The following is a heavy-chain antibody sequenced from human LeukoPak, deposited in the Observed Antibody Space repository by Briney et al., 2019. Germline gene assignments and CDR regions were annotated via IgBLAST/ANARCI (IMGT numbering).Heavy chain of an antibody. CDR1: GFTFDDYA. V-gene: IGHV3-43*02. J-gene: IGHJ4*02. CDR2: ISGDGGST. D-gene: IGHD2-15*01. Sequence: LPGGSLRLSCAASGFTFDDYAMHWVRQAPGKGLEWVSLISGDGGSTYYADSVKGRFTISRDNSKNSLYLQMNSLRTDDTALYYCAKNKSNKAEEYWGQGTLVTVSS. CDR3: AKNKSNKAEEY.